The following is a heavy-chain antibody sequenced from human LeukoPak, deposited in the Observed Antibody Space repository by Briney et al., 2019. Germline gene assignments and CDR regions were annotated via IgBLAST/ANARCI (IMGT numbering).Heavy chain of an antibody. J-gene: IGHJ4*02. CDR3: ARDLDYGGNQPLRGY. Sequence: PGGSLRLSCVASGFTFSNYWMHWVRQAPGKGLVWVSRINSDGINTSYADSVKGRFTISRDNAKNTLNRQMNSLRAEDTAVSYCARDLDYGGNQPLRGYWGQGTLVTVSS. CDR2: INSDGINT. D-gene: IGHD4-23*01. V-gene: IGHV3-74*01. CDR1: GFTFSNYW.